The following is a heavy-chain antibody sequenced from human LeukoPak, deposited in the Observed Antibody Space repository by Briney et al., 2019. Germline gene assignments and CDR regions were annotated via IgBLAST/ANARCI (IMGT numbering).Heavy chain of an antibody. CDR2: ITARADST. CDR3: SRDATGDH. V-gene: IGHV3-23*01. CDR1: GFTFSTYW. Sequence: GGSLRLSCAASGFTFSTYWMHWVRQAPGKGLEWVSGITARADSTYYADSVKGRVTISRDNSKNTLFLQLNSLRAEDAAVYYCSRDATGDHWGQGTLVSVSS. J-gene: IGHJ4*02.